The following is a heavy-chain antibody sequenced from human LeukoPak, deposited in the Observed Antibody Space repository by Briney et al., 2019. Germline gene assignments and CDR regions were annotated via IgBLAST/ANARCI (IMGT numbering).Heavy chain of an antibody. D-gene: IGHD6-19*01. J-gene: IGHJ3*02. CDR2: MNPNSGNT. Sequence: GASVKVSCKASGYTFTSYDINWVRQATGQGLEWMGWMNPNSGNTGYAQKLQGRVTMTTDTSTSTAYMELRSLRSDDTAVYYCARKAPYSSGWDPADAFDIWGQGTMVTVSS. CDR3: ARKAPYSSGWDPADAFDI. V-gene: IGHV1-8*02. CDR1: GYTFTSYD.